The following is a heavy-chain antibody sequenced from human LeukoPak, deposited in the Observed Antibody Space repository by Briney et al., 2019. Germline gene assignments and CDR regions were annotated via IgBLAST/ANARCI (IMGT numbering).Heavy chain of an antibody. J-gene: IGHJ6*03. CDR3: ARDSRTYYYYMDV. CDR2: INPSGGST. Sequence: GASVKVSCKASGYTFTSYYMHWVRQAPGQGLEWMGIINPSGGSTSYAQKFQGRVTMTRDMSTSTVYMELSSLRSDDTAVYYCARDSRTYYYYMDVWGKGTTVTVSS. CDR1: GYTFTSYY. V-gene: IGHV1-46*01.